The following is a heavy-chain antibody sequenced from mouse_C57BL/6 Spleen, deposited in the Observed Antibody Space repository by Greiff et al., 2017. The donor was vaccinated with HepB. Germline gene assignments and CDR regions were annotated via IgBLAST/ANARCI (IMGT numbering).Heavy chain of an antibody. CDR2: IYPGDGDT. J-gene: IGHJ4*01. D-gene: IGHD1-1*01. Sequence: VKLVESGAELVKPGASVKISCKASGYAFSSYWMNWVKQRPGKGLEWIGQIYPGDGDTNYNGKFKGKATLTADKSSSTAYMQLSSLTSEDSAVYFCARFITTVVGAMDYWGQGTSVTVSS. CDR3: ARFITTVVGAMDY. CDR1: GYAFSSYW. V-gene: IGHV1-80*01.